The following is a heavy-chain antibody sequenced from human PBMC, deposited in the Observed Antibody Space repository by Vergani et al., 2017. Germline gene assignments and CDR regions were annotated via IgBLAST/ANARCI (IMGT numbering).Heavy chain of an antibody. CDR3: ARAGGDSSGYLDAFDI. V-gene: IGHV3-15*01. CDR1: GFTFSNAW. J-gene: IGHJ3*02. CDR2: IKSKTDGGTT. D-gene: IGHD3-22*01. Sequence: EVQLVESGGGLVQPGGSLRLSCAASGFTFSNAWMNWVRQAPGKGLEWVGRIKSKTDGGTTDYAAPVKGRFTISRDDSKNTLYLQMNSLKTEDTAVYYCARAGGDSSGYLDAFDIWGQGTMVTVSS.